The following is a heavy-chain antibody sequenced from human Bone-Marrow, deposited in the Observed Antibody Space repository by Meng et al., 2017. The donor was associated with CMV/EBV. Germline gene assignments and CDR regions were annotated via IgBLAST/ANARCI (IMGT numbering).Heavy chain of an antibody. CDR2: IRYDVSNK. CDR1: GFTFSSYG. CDR3: AKDKTPYSSSGIDY. Sequence: GESLKISCVASGFTFSSYGMHWVRQAPGKGLEWVTFIRYDVSNKYYADSVKGRFTISRDNSKNTLYLQMNSLRAEDTAVYYCAKDKTPYSSSGIDYWGQGPLVPVSS. V-gene: IGHV3-30*02. D-gene: IGHD6-6*01. J-gene: IGHJ4*02.